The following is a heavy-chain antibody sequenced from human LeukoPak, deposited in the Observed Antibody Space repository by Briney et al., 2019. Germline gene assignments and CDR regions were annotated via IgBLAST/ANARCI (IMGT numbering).Heavy chain of an antibody. CDR1: GDSITGYY. V-gene: IGHV4-59*01. Sequence: PSETLSLTCTVSGDSITGYYWSWSRQPPGKGLEWIGYVYHTGSTNYNPSLKSRVTMSVDTSKKQFSLNLNSVTTADTAVYYCARIRSMTTVISYFFVYRGERALVTVSS. CDR2: VYHTGST. J-gene: IGHJ4*02. CDR3: ARIRSMTTVISYFFVY. D-gene: IGHD4-17*01.